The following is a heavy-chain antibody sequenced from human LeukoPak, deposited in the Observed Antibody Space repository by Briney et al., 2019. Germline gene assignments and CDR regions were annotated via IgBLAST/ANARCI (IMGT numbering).Heavy chain of an antibody. V-gene: IGHV3-23*01. Sequence: GGSLRLSCAASGFTFSTYAMSWVRQAPGRGLEWVSGISGGGGSTYYADSVKGRFTISRDKSKNTLYLQMNSLRGEDTAVYYCAKGTIAAAGTGEDWGQGTLVTVSS. D-gene: IGHD6-13*01. CDR1: GFTFSTYA. CDR2: ISGGGGST. J-gene: IGHJ4*02. CDR3: AKGTIAAAGTGED.